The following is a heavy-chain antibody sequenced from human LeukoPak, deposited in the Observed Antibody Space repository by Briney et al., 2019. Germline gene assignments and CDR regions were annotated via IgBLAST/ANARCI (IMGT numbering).Heavy chain of an antibody. D-gene: IGHD6-13*01. CDR3: AKDLRSYSSSSFDY. CDR1: GFTFSSYG. Sequence: GGSLRLSCAASGFTFSSYGMHWVRQAPGKGLEWVAVISYDGSNKYYADSVKGRFTISRDNSKNTLYLQMNSLRAEDTAVYYCAKDLRSYSSSSFDYWGQGTLVTVSS. J-gene: IGHJ4*02. CDR2: ISYDGSNK. V-gene: IGHV3-30*18.